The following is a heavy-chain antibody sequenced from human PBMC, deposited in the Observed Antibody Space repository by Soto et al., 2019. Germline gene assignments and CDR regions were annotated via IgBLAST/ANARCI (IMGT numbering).Heavy chain of an antibody. D-gene: IGHD3-9*01. Sequence: PSETLSLTCTVSGGSISSGGYYWSWIRQHPGKGLEWIGYIYYSGSTYYNPSLKSRVTISVDTSKNQFSLKLSSVTAADTAVYYCARTSYDILTGSNWFDPWGQGTLVTVSS. V-gene: IGHV4-31*03. J-gene: IGHJ5*02. CDR3: ARTSYDILTGSNWFDP. CDR2: IYYSGST. CDR1: GGSISSGGYY.